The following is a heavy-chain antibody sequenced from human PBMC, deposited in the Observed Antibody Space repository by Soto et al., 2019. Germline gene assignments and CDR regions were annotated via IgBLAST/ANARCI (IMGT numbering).Heavy chain of an antibody. J-gene: IGHJ4*02. CDR1: GFRFSSYG. CDR2: IWYDGSNK. Sequence: QVQLVESGGGVVQPGRSLRLSCAASGFRFSSYGMNWVRQSPGKGLEWVAVIWYDGSNKFYGNSVKGRFTISRDNSRNTLYLKMNSLRDEDTAVYYCAPEGKDDSVKGGFDNWGQGTLVTVSS. CDR3: APEGKDDSVKGGFDN. D-gene: IGHD3-22*01. V-gene: IGHV3-33*01.